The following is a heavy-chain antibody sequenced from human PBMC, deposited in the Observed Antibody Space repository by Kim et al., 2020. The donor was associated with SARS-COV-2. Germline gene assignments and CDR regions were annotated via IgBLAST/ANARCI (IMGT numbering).Heavy chain of an antibody. CDR1: GFTFHDYA. CDR2: ISRNSGII. J-gene: IGHJ4*02. CDR3: AKDITGGGISGHDY. D-gene: IGHD3-16*02. V-gene: IGHV3-9*01. Sequence: GGSLRLSCAASGFTFHDYAMHWVRQAPGKGLEWVAGISRNSGIINYADSVRGRFTISRDNAENFVYLQMDSLRIDDSALYYCAKDITGGGISGHDYWCQG.